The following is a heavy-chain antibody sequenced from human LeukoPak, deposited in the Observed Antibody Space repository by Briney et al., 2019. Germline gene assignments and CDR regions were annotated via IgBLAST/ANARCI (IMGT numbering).Heavy chain of an antibody. Sequence: GGSLRLSCAASGFTISNNWMTWVRQAPGKGLEWVASVKKDASEKYYVDSVKGRFTISRDNAKNSLYLQMNSLRAEDTAVYYCAKDFALYNWNDPGGLDYWGQGTLVTVSS. V-gene: IGHV3-7*01. J-gene: IGHJ4*02. CDR2: VKKDASEK. CDR1: GFTISNNW. CDR3: AKDFALYNWNDPGGLDY. D-gene: IGHD1-1*01.